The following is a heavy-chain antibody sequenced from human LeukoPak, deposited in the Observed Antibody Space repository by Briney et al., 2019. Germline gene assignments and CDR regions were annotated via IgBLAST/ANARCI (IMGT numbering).Heavy chain of an antibody. J-gene: IGHJ4*02. CDR2: IYYSGST. CDR3: ARAAGHSGYPYYFDY. V-gene: IGHV4-31*03. Sequence: SETLSLTCTVSGGSISSGGYYWSWIRQHPGKGLEWIGYIYYSGSTYYNPSLKSRVTISVDTSKNQFSLKLSSVTAADTAVYYCARAAGHSGYPYYFDYWGQGTLDTVSS. D-gene: IGHD3-22*01. CDR1: GGSISSGGYY.